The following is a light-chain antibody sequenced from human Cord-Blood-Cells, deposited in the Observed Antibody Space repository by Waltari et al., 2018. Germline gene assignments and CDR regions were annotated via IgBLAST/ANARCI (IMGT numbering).Light chain of an antibody. CDR3: SSYTSSSTWV. CDR2: DVS. V-gene: IGLV2-14*03. CDR1: SSDVGGYNY. Sequence: QSALTQPASVSGSPGQSITISCTGTSSDVGGYNYVSWYQQHPGKAPKLMIYDVSKRPAGVSSCLSGCQSGNTASRTISGLQAEDEADYYCSSYTSSSTWVVGGGTKLTVL. J-gene: IGLJ3*02.